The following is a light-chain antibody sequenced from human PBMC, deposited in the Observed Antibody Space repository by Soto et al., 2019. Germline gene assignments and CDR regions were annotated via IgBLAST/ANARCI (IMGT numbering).Light chain of an antibody. CDR1: QVIDRY. V-gene: IGKV1-9*01. J-gene: IGKJ4*01. CDR3: QQLNIYPFT. CDR2: AAS. Sequence: DIQLTQSPSFLSASVGVRVTLTCRASQVIDRYLAWYQQKPGQAPKLLIYAASTLQSGVPARFSGSGSGTEFTLTISSLQPEDFATYYCQQLNIYPFTFGGGTKVEIK.